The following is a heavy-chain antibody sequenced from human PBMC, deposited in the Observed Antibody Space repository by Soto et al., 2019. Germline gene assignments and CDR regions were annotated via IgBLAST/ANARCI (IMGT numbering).Heavy chain of an antibody. V-gene: IGHV4-39*01. Sequence: SETLSLTCTVSGTSISSTDYYWGWIRQPPGKGLEWITSIYYTGMTYYNPSLKSRVTISVDTSKNQFSLKLSSVTAADTAVYYCARGGRWFDPWGQGTLVTVSS. CDR3: ARGGRWFDP. CDR2: IYYTGMT. CDR1: GTSISSTDYY. J-gene: IGHJ5*02. D-gene: IGHD1-26*01.